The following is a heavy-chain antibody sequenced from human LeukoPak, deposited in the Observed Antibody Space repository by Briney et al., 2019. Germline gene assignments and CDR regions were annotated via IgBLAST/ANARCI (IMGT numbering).Heavy chain of an antibody. CDR3: AKPPYDSSGYYQSTFDF. CDR2: MSYDGSKE. CDR1: GFTFSSYA. V-gene: IGHV3-30*18. D-gene: IGHD3-22*01. J-gene: IGHJ4*02. Sequence: TGGSLRLSCAASGFTFSSYAMSWVRQAPGKGLEWVAVMSYDGSKEYYADSVKGRFTISRDNSKNTLYMQMNSLRAEDTAVYYCAKPPYDSSGYYQSTFDFWGQGTLVTVSS.